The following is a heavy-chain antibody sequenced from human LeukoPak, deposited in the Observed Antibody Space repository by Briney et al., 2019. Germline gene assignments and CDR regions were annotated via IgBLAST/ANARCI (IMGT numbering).Heavy chain of an antibody. V-gene: IGHV3-23*01. Sequence: GGSLRLSCAASGFTFSSYAMSWVRQAPGKGLEWVSAISGSGGSTYYADSVKGRFTISRDNSKNTLYLQMNSLRAEDTAVYYCAKARYDSSGYYWNHFDYWGQGTLVTVPS. CDR3: AKARYDSSGYYWNHFDY. CDR1: GFTFSSYA. J-gene: IGHJ4*02. CDR2: ISGSGGST. D-gene: IGHD3-22*01.